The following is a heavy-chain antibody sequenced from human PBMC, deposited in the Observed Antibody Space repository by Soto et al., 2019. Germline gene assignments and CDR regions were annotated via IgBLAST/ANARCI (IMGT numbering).Heavy chain of an antibody. CDR2: IDPSDSQT. D-gene: IGHD3-22*01. Sequence: GEAVKISCKGSGYSFAGYWITWVRQKPGKGLEWMGRIDPSDSQTYYSPSFRGHVTISVTKSITTVFLQWSSLRASDTAMYYCARQIYDSDTGPNFQYYFDSWGQGTPVTVSS. J-gene: IGHJ4*02. CDR3: ARQIYDSDTGPNFQYYFDS. V-gene: IGHV5-10-1*01. CDR1: GYSFAGYW.